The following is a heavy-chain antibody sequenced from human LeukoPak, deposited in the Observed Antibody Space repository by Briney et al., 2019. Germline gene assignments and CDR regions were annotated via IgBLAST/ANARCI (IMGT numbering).Heavy chain of an antibody. CDR3: ARDESGSYYTPHWFDP. J-gene: IGHJ5*02. CDR2: IYTSGST. CDR1: GGSISSYY. D-gene: IGHD1-26*01. Sequence: SETLSLTCAVYGGSISSYYWSWIRQPAGKGLEWIGRIYTSGSTNYNPSLKSRVTMSVDTSKNQFSLKLSSVTAADTAVYYCARDESGSYYTPHWFDPWGQGTLVTVSS. V-gene: IGHV4-4*07.